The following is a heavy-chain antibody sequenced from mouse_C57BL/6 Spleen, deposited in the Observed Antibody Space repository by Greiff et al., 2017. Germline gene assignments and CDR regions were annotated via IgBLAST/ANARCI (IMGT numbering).Heavy chain of an antibody. CDR1: GFSFNTYA. V-gene: IGHV10-1*01. Sequence: EVQRVESGGGLVQPKGSLKLSCAASGFSFNTYAMNWVRQAPGKGLEWVARIRSKSNNYATYYADSVKDRFAISRDDSESMLYLQMNNLKTEDTAMDYCVRGGNLFAMDDWGQGTSVTVSS. J-gene: IGHJ4*01. D-gene: IGHD2-1*01. CDR2: IRSKSNNYAT. CDR3: VRGGNLFAMDD.